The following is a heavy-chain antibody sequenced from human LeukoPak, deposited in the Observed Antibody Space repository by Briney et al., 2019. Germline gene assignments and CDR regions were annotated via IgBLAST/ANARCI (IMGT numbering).Heavy chain of an antibody. Sequence: GGSLRLSCAASGFTFSTYSMNWVRQAPGKGLQWVSSITRSSYIYYADSVKGRFTISRDNAKNSLYLQMNSLRAEDTAVYYCARSYDFWSGYYNYWGQGTLVTVSS. J-gene: IGHJ4*02. CDR2: ITRSSYI. D-gene: IGHD3-3*01. CDR3: ARSYDFWSGYYNY. V-gene: IGHV3-21*01. CDR1: GFTFSTYS.